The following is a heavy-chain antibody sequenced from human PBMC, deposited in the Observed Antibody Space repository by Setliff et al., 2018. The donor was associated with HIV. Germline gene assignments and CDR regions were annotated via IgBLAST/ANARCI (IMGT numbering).Heavy chain of an antibody. CDR2: VNRRGNS. V-gene: IGHV4-34*01. J-gene: IGHJ4*02. D-gene: IGHD1-26*01. Sequence: KPSETLSLTCAVCGGYLSEYYWSWIRQAPGKGLEWIGEVNRRGNSNYNPALKSRITVSVDTSKKQFSLKLKSVSAADTGIYYCAREGIVGAAAFDYWGQGTQVTVSS. CDR1: GGYLSEYY. CDR3: AREGIVGAAAFDY.